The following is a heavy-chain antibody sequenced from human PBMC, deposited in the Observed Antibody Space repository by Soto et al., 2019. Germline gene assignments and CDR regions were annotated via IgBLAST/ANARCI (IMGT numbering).Heavy chain of an antibody. CDR3: ARHPTVTEYYFDY. Sequence: SETHSHTSTVSGGSIISYYWSWIRQPPGRGLEWIGYIYYSGSTNYNPSLKSRVTISVDTSKNQFSLKLSSVTAADTAVYYCARHPTVTEYYFDYWGQGTLVTVSS. CDR2: IYYSGST. V-gene: IGHV4-59*08. J-gene: IGHJ4*02. D-gene: IGHD4-17*01. CDR1: GGSIISYY.